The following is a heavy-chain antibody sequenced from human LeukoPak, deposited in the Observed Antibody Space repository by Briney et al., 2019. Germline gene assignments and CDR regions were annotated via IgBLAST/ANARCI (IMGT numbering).Heavy chain of an antibody. CDR3: ARDGSMMGAGAGTSWWFDP. CDR1: GFSFSRYW. D-gene: IGHD6-13*01. V-gene: IGHV3-74*01. J-gene: IGHJ5*02. Sequence: GGSLRLSCAASGFSFSRYWMHWVRQAPGKGLVWVPRMNSDGSSTNYADSVKGRFTISRDNAKNSLYLQLNSLRAEDTAVYYCARDGSMMGAGAGTSWWFDPWGQGTLVTVSS. CDR2: MNSDGSST.